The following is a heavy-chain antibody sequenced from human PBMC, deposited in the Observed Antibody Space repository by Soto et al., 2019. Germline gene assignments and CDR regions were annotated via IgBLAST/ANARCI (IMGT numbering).Heavy chain of an antibody. CDR3: TKTPLGNHGSVDI. Sequence: GGSLRLSCAASGFTFSSYWMHWVRQAPGKGLVWVSRINSDGSSTSYADSVKGRFTISRDNAKNTLYLQMNSLRVEDTALYYCTKTPLGNHGSVDIWGQGTMVTVSS. D-gene: IGHD3-16*01. J-gene: IGHJ3*02. V-gene: IGHV3-74*01. CDR2: INSDGSST. CDR1: GFTFSSYW.